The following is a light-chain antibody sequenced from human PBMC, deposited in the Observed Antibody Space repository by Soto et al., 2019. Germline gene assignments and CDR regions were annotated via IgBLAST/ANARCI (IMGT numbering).Light chain of an antibody. CDR3: SSYTSSSIS. CDR1: SSDVGGYNY. J-gene: IGLJ3*02. CDR2: EVS. Sequence: QSALTQPASVSGSPGQSITISCTGTSSDVGGYNYVSWYQQRPGKAPKLMIYEVSNRPSGVSNRFSGSKSGNTASLTISGLQAEDEADYYCSSYTSSSISFGGGTKLTVL. V-gene: IGLV2-14*01.